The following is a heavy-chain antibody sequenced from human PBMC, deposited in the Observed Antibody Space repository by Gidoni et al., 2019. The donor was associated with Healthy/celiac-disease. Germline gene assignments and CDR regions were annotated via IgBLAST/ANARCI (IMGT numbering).Heavy chain of an antibody. J-gene: IGHJ6*02. D-gene: IGHD3-16*01. V-gene: IGHV3-53*01. Sequence: EVQLVESGGGLIQPGGSLRLSCAASGFTVSSNSMSWVRQAPGKGLVGVSVIYSGGSTYYADSVKGRFTISRDNSKNTLYLQMNSLRAEDTAVYYCARASFGSDYYYGMDVWGQGTTVTVSS. CDR2: IYSGGST. CDR1: GFTVSSNS. CDR3: ARASFGSDYYYGMDV.